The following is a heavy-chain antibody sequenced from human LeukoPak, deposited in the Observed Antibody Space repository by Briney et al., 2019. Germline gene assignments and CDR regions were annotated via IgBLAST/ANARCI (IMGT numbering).Heavy chain of an antibody. CDR3: ARSYYDFPNWFDP. J-gene: IGHJ5*02. D-gene: IGHD3-3*01. Sequence: GGSLRLSCAASGFTFSSYGMHWVRQAPGKGLEWVAVIWCDGSNKYYADSVKGRFTISRDNSKNTLYLQMNSLRAEDTAVYYCARSYYDFPNWFDPWGQGTLVTVSS. V-gene: IGHV3-33*01. CDR2: IWCDGSNK. CDR1: GFTFSSYG.